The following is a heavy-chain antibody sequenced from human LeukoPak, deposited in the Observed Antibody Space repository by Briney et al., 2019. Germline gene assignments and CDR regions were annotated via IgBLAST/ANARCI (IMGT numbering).Heavy chain of an antibody. CDR2: VYYSGTT. J-gene: IGHJ4*02. D-gene: IGHD6-13*01. CDR1: GGSISSYY. V-gene: IGHV4-59*03. CDR3: AKYLAATGESHLDY. Sequence: TSETLSLTCTVSGGSISSYYWSWIRQPPGKGLEWIGYVYYSGTTNYNPSLKSRVTISVDTSKNQFSLKLRSVTPADTAVYYCAKYLAATGESHLDYWGQGTLVTVSS.